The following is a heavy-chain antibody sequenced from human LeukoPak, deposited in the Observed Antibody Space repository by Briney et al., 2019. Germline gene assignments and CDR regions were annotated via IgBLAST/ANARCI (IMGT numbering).Heavy chain of an antibody. J-gene: IGHJ1*01. CDR2: ISAYNGNT. CDR1: GYTFISYY. Sequence: ASVKVSCKASGYTFISYYIHWVRQAPGQGPEWMGWISAYNGNTNYAQKLQGRVTMTTDTSTSTAYMELRSLRSDDTAVYYCARGRTVAAVTEYFQHWGQGTLVTVSS. D-gene: IGHD4-23*01. V-gene: IGHV1-18*04. CDR3: ARGRTVAAVTEYFQH.